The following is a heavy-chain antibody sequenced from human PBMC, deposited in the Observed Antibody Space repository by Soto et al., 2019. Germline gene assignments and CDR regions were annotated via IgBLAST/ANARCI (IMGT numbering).Heavy chain of an antibody. CDR3: VQFDYGDYYYGMDV. Sequence: ASVKVSCKASGYTFTSYGISWVRQAPGQGLEWMGWISAYNGNTNYAQKLQGRVTMTTDTSTSTAYMELRSLRSDDTAVYYCVQFDYGDYYYGMDVWGQGTTVTVSS. V-gene: IGHV1-18*01. CDR2: ISAYNGNT. CDR1: GYTFTSYG. J-gene: IGHJ6*02. D-gene: IGHD4-17*01.